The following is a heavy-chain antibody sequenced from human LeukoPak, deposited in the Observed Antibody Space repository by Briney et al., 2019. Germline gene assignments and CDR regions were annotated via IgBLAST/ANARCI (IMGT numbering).Heavy chain of an antibody. CDR1: GGSFSGYY. Sequence: PSETLSLTCAVYGGSFSGYYWSWIRQPPGKGLEWIGEINHSGSTNYNPSLKSRVTISVYTSRNQFSLKLSSVTAADTAVYYCARVRHKPPYYYDSSGYCYFDYWGQGTLVTVSS. J-gene: IGHJ4*02. D-gene: IGHD3-22*01. CDR3: ARVRHKPPYYYDSSGYCYFDY. CDR2: INHSGST. V-gene: IGHV4-34*01.